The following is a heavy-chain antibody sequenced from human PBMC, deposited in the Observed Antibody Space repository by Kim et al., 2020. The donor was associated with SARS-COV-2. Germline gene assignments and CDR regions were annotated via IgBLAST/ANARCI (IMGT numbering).Heavy chain of an antibody. CDR1: GGSISSGSYY. CDR2: IYTSGST. CDR3: AREDYSNYGVWFDP. V-gene: IGHV4-61*02. J-gene: IGHJ5*02. D-gene: IGHD4-4*01. Sequence: SETLSLTCTVSGGSISSGSYYWSWIRQPAGKGLEWIGRIYTSGSTNYNPSLKSRVTISVDTSKNQFSLKLSSVTAADTAVYYCAREDYSNYGVWFDPWGQGTLVTVSS.